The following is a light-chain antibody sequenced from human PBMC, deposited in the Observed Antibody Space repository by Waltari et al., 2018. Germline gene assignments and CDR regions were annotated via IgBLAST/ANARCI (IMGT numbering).Light chain of an antibody. Sequence: QSALTQPASVSGSPGQSITISCTGTSSDIGAYNYVSWYQQHPGKAPKLMIYDVTYRPSGVSTRFSGSKAGNTASLTISGLQAEDEADYYCSSYTSSTTWVFGGGSKRTVL. V-gene: IGLV2-14*03. CDR1: SSDIGAYNY. CDR2: DVT. CDR3: SSYTSSTTWV. J-gene: IGLJ3*02.